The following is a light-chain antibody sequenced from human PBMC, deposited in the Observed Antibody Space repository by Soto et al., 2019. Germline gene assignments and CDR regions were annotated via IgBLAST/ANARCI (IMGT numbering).Light chain of an antibody. J-gene: IGLJ2*01. CDR1: SSDVGGYNY. V-gene: IGLV2-11*01. CDR3: CSYAGSYTFGV. Sequence: QSVLTQPRSVSGSPGQSVTISCTGTSSDVGGYNYVSWYQQHPGKAPKLMIYDVSKRPSGVPDRFSGSKSGNTASLTFSGLQAEDEADYYCCSYAGSYTFGVFGGGTKLTVL. CDR2: DVS.